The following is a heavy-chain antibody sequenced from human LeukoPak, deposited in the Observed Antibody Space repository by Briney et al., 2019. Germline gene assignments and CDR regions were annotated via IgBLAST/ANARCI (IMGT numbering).Heavy chain of an antibody. CDR2: ISSSSSYI. CDR3: ARLTYYYDSSGSTNWFDP. Sequence: GGSLRLSCAASGFTFSSYSMNWVRQAPGKGLEWVSSISSSSSYIYYADSVKVRFTISRDNAKNSLYLQMNSLRAEDTAVYYCARLTYYYDSSGSTNWFDPWGQGTLVTVSS. D-gene: IGHD3-22*01. V-gene: IGHV3-21*01. CDR1: GFTFSSYS. J-gene: IGHJ5*02.